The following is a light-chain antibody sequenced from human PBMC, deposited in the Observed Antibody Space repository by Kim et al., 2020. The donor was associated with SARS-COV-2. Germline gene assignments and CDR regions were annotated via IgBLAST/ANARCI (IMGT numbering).Light chain of an antibody. CDR2: DAF. CDR3: QQRTNWPLT. Sequence: LSPGERATLSCRASQGIGSFLAWYQQKPGQAPRLLIYDAFNRASGIPARFSGSGSGADFTLTISSLEPEDFAAYYCQQRTNWPLTFGGGTKVDIK. CDR1: QGIGSF. J-gene: IGKJ4*01. V-gene: IGKV3-11*01.